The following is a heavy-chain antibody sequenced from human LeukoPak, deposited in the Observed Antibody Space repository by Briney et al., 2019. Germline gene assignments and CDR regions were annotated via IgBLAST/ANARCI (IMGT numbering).Heavy chain of an antibody. CDR2: IYYSGST. CDR3: ARGSSSWYVRPIDY. J-gene: IGHJ4*02. Sequence: SETLSLTCTVSGGSISSSSYYWGWIRQPPGKGLEWIGSIYYSGSTYYNPSLKSRVTISVDTSKNQFSLKLSSVTAADTAVYYCARGSSSWYVRPIDYWGQGTLVTVSS. V-gene: IGHV4-39*07. D-gene: IGHD6-13*01. CDR1: GGSISSSSYY.